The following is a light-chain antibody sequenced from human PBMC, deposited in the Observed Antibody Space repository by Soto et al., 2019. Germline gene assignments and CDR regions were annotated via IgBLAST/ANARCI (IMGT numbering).Light chain of an antibody. V-gene: IGKV3-20*01. CDR3: QQHGISPPSWT. CDR1: QSVTSNY. CDR2: GAS. Sequence: ETVLTQSPGTLSLSPGERATLFCRASQSVTSNYLAWYQQKPGQAPRLLIYGASSRATGIPDRFSGSGSGTDFTLTISRLEPEDFAVYYCQQHGISPPSWTFGQGTKVEIK. J-gene: IGKJ1*01.